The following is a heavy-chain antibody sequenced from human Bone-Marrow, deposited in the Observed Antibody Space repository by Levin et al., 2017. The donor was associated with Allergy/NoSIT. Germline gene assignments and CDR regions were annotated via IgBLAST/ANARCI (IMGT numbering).Heavy chain of an antibody. J-gene: IGHJ6*03. V-gene: IGHV4-39*01. CDR3: ARQPGDLNTDMGWGLYDYYYYMDV. CDR2: IHSNGNT. Sequence: GSLRLSCSVSGGSIASSTHYWAWIRQPPGTGLEWIGSIHSNGNTFYNPSLESRVTASVDTSKNQFSLKVNSVTVADPAVYYCARQPGDLNTDMGWGLYDYYYYMDVWGTGTTVTVSS. D-gene: IGHD1-26*01. CDR1: GGSIASSTHY.